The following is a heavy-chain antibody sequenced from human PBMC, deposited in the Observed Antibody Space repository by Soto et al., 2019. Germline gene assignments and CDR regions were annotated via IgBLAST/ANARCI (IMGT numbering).Heavy chain of an antibody. CDR3: ARVGVARPIDY. J-gene: IGHJ4*02. CDR1: GFTFGSYW. V-gene: IGHV3-74*01. CDR2: INSDGSST. Sequence: PGGSLRLSCAASGFTFGSYWMHWVRQAPGKGLVWVSRINSDGSSTSYADSVKGRFTISRDNAKNTLYLQMNSLRAEDTAVYYCARVGVARPIDYWGQGTLVTDSS. D-gene: IGHD6-19*01.